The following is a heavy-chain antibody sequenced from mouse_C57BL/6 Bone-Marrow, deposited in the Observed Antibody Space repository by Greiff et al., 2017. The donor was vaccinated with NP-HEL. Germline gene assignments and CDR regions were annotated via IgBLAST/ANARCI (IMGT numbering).Heavy chain of an antibody. CDR1: GYTFTSYW. CDR3: ARRDYYGRNWYFDY. V-gene: IGHV1-64*01. J-gene: IGHJ2*01. CDR2: IHPNSGST. Sequence: VQLQQPGAELVKPGASVKLSCKASGYTFTSYWMHWVKQRPGQGLEWIGMIHPNSGSTNYNEKFKSKATLTVDKSSSTAYMQLSSLTSEDSAVYYCARRDYYGRNWYFDYWGQGTTLTVSS. D-gene: IGHD1-1*01.